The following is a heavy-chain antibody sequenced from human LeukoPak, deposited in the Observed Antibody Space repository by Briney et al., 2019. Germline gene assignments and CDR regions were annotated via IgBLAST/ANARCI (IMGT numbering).Heavy chain of an antibody. D-gene: IGHD3-10*01. Sequence: SETLSLTCTVSGGSISSYYWSWIRQPAGKGLEWIGYIYYSGSTNYNPSLKSRVTISVDTSKNQFSLKLSSVTAADTAVYYCARSYKPLSTFDYWGQGTLVTVSS. CDR3: ARSYKPLSTFDY. V-gene: IGHV4-59*01. CDR2: IYYSGST. J-gene: IGHJ4*02. CDR1: GGSISSYY.